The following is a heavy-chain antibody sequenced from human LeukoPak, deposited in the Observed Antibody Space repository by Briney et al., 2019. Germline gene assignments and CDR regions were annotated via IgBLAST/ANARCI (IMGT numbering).Heavy chain of an antibody. D-gene: IGHD3-22*01. CDR2: ISGGGHST. Sequence: GGSLRLSCAASGFTFSDHAMTWVRQAPGKGLEWVSAISGGGHSTYYADSVRGRFTISRDNSRNTLSLQMNRLSAEDTAFYYCARDAWGYYDSSGYSFGSQYYMDVWGKGTTVTVS. CDR3: ARDAWGYYDSSGYSFGSQYYMDV. V-gene: IGHV3-23*01. J-gene: IGHJ6*03. CDR1: GFTFSDHA.